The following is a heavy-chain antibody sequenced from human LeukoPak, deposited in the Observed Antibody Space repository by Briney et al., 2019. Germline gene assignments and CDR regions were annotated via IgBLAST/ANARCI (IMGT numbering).Heavy chain of an antibody. CDR2: ISSSGSTI. Sequence: GGSLRLSCAAAGLTFSDYYMSLIRQAPGKGLEWVSYISSSGSTIYYADSVKGRFTISRDNAKNSLYLQMNSLRAEDTAAYYCAREAEQLAVFDYWGQGTLVTVSS. J-gene: IGHJ4*02. D-gene: IGHD6-6*01. V-gene: IGHV3-11*01. CDR3: AREAEQLAVFDY. CDR1: GLTFSDYY.